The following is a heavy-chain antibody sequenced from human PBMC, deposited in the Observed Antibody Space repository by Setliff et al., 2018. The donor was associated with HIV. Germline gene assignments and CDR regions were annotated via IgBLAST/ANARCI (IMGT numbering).Heavy chain of an antibody. CDR2: IIPFHGIA. D-gene: IGHD3-16*01. Sequence: ASVKVSCKVSGGTFSTFAVTWVRQAPGQGLEWMGGIIPFHGIANYQHKFQGKVTITADKSTTTVYLEMSSLTTEDTAVYYCARGDMIAFGGVGPFDYWGQVTLVTVSS. V-gene: IGHV1-69*10. CDR3: ARGDMIAFGGVGPFDY. J-gene: IGHJ4*02. CDR1: GGTFSTFA.